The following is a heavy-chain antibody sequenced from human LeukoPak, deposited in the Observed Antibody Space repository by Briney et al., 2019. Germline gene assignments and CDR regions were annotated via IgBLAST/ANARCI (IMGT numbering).Heavy chain of an antibody. CDR3: ARDSWARVVRPYMDV. J-gene: IGHJ6*03. V-gene: IGHV3-7*01. Sequence: GGSLRLSCAASGFTFSSYWMTWVRQAPGKGLEWVATIEQNGNERHYVDSVKGRFAISRDNAKNSLSLQMNSLRGEDTAVYYCARDSWARVVRPYMDVWGKGTTVTVSS. D-gene: IGHD2-2*01. CDR1: GFTFSSYW. CDR2: IEQNGNER.